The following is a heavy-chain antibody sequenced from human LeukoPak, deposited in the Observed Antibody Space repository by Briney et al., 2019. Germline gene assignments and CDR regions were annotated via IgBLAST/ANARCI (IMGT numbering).Heavy chain of an antibody. CDR1: GFTFSDSY. CDR2: ISGSSSYT. D-gene: IGHD7-27*01. V-gene: IGHV3-11*06. CDR3: ARESYWGSSAKGFDY. Sequence: PGGSLRLSCAASGFTFSDSYTSWIRQAPGKGLEWVSYISGSSSYTNYADSVKGRFTISRDNAKNSLYLQMNSLRAEDTAVYYCARESYWGSSAKGFDYWGQGTLVTVSS. J-gene: IGHJ4*02.